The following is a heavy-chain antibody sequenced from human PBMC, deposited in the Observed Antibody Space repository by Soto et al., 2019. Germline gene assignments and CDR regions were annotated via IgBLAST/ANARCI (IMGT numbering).Heavy chain of an antibody. J-gene: IGHJ4*02. D-gene: IGHD2-21*02. Sequence: GGSLRLSCAASGFTFSSYSMNWVRQAPGKGLEWVSYISSSSSTIYYADSVKGRFTISRDNAKNSLYLQMNSLRAEDTAVYYCARDPLRAYDYWAQGTLVTVSS. CDR1: GFTFSSYS. V-gene: IGHV3-48*01. CDR2: ISSSSSTI. CDR3: ARDPLRAYDY.